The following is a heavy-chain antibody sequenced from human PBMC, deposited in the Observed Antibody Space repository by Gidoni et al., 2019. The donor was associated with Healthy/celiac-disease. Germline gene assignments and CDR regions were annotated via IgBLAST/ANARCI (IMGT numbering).Heavy chain of an antibody. D-gene: IGHD6-19*01. Sequence: QLQLQESGPGLVKPSETLSLTCTVSGCSISSYSWSWIRQPPGKGLEWIGYIYYSGSTNYNPSLKSRVTISVDTSNNQFSLKLSSVTAADTAVYYCARLPPRYSSGWYGAEPLGGMDVWGQGTTVTVSS. V-gene: IGHV4-59*08. CDR1: GCSISSYS. CDR2: IYYSGST. J-gene: IGHJ6*02. CDR3: ARLPPRYSSGWYGAEPLGGMDV.